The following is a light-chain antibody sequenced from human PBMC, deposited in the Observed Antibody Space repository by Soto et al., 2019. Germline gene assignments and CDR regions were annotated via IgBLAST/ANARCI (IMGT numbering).Light chain of an antibody. J-gene: IGLJ1*01. CDR1: SSDIGSYNH. Sequence: QSVLTQPASVSGSPGQSITISCSGTSSDIGSYNHVAWYQQFPGKSPKLMIYAVSDRPPGVSDRFSGSKSGITASLTISGLQTEDEADYYCISFTSNRIYVFGPGTKVTVL. CDR2: AVS. V-gene: IGLV2-14*03. CDR3: ISFTSNRIYV.